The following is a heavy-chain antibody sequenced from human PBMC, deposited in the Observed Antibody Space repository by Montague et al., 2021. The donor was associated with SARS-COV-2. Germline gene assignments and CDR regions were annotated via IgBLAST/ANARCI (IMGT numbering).Heavy chain of an antibody. V-gene: IGHV4-34*01. CDR2: INHSGGP. D-gene: IGHD6-25*01. Sequence: SETLSLTCAVYGGSFSGYYWSWIRRPPGKGLEWIGEINHSGGPNYTPDLKVRVTISVDPSKSQFSLKLTSVTAADTAVYYCARGLSGSYSGGWVPVALFDFYYYMDVWAKGTTVTVSS. J-gene: IGHJ6*03. CDR3: ARGLSGSYSGGWVPVALFDFYYYMDV. CDR1: GGSFSGYY.